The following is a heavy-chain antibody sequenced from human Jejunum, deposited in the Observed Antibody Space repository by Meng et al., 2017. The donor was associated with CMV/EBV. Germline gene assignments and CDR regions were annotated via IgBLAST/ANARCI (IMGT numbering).Heavy chain of an antibody. CDR3: ARCPRDDDSGYWFFDN. CDR1: GGSLSGYY. D-gene: IGHD3-22*01. CDR2: INYRGST. V-gene: IGHV4-34*01. Sequence: HVHLQECGAVPLKPSEPWSLTCVVYGGSLSGYYWSWIRQHPGKGLEWIGEINYRGSTNYSPSLKSRVTMSLDTSKNQFSLKLTSVTAADTAMYYCARCPRDDDSGYWFFDNWGQGTLVTVSS. J-gene: IGHJ4*02.